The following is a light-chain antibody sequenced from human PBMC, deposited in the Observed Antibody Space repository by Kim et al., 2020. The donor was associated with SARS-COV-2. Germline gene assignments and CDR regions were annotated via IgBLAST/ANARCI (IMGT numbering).Light chain of an antibody. CDR3: HQYGGSPWT. J-gene: IGKJ1*01. CDR1: QRVSSGC. V-gene: IGKV3-20*01. Sequence: PQGEPATLSCRASQRVSSGCVAWYQQKPGQAPRLLIYGTSSRATDIPDRFSGSGSGTDYTLTISGLESEDFAVYYCHQYGGSPWTFGQGTKVDIK. CDR2: GTS.